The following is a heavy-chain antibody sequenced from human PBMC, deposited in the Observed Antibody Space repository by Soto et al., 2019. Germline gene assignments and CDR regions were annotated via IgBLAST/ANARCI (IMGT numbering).Heavy chain of an antibody. V-gene: IGHV1-2*02. D-gene: IGHD6-13*01. Sequence: ASVKVSCKASGYTFTGYYMHWVRQAPGQGLEWMGWINPNSGGTNYAQKFQGRVTMTRDTSISTAYMELSRLRSDDTAVYYCAREPYSGSFMDVLGQGTTVTVSS. CDR2: INPNSGGT. CDR3: AREPYSGSFMDV. CDR1: GYTFTGYY. J-gene: IGHJ6*02.